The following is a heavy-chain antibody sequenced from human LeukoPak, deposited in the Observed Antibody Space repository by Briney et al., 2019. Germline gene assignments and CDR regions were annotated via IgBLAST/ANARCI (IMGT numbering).Heavy chain of an antibody. CDR2: INPRSGAT. D-gene: IGHD3-22*01. J-gene: IGHJ4*02. CDR3: ARDQEGYSDSSGYYSHMFDY. CDR1: GYTFTGYY. V-gene: IGHV1-2*02. Sequence: GASVRVSCKASGYTFTGYYMHWVRQAPGQGLEWMGWINPRSGATFYAQKFQGRVTMTRDTSISTAYMELSRLTSDDTAVYYCARDQEGYSDSSGYYSHMFDYWGQGTLVTVS.